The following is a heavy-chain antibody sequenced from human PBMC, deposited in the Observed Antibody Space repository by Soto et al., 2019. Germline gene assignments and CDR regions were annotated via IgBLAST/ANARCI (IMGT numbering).Heavy chain of an antibody. D-gene: IGHD1-26*01. Sequence: PGESLKISCTGSGYRFTSYWIGWVRQMPGKGLEWMGIIYPGDSDTRYSPSFPGQVTISADKSISTAYLQWSSLKASDTDMSYCARRVGATTPGNDAFDIWGQGTMVTVSS. J-gene: IGHJ3*02. CDR3: ARRVGATTPGNDAFDI. V-gene: IGHV5-51*01. CDR2: IYPGDSDT. CDR1: GYRFTSYW.